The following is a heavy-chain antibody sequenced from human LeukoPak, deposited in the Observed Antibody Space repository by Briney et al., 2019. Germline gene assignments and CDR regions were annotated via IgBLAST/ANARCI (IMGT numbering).Heavy chain of an antibody. Sequence: GGSLRLSXAASGFTFSSYEMNWVRQTPGKGLEWVSYISSSGSTIYYADSVKGRFTISRDNAKNSLYLQMNSLRAEDTAVYYCARDSPKEQKSPYWGQGTLVTVSS. CDR2: ISSSGSTI. J-gene: IGHJ4*02. V-gene: IGHV3-48*03. CDR3: ARDSPKEQKSPY. CDR1: GFTFSSYE. D-gene: IGHD1-26*01.